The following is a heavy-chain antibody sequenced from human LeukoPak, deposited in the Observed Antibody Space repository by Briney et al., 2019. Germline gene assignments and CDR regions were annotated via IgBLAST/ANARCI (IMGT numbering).Heavy chain of an antibody. V-gene: IGHV4-59*01. CDR3: ARDYYDSSGYYRGFDY. J-gene: IGHJ4*02. Sequence: SETLSLTCTVSGGSISGYYWSWIRHPPGKGLEWIGYIFYSGSANYDPSLKSRVTISVDTSKNQFSLKLSSVTAADTAVYYCARDYYDSSGYYRGFDYWGQGTLVTVSS. CDR2: IFYSGSA. D-gene: IGHD3-22*01. CDR1: GGSISGYY.